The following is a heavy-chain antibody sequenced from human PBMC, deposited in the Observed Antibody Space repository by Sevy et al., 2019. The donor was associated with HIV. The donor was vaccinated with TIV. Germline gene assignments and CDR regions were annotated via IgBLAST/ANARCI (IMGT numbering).Heavy chain of an antibody. CDR1: GFTFSSYS. Sequence: AGGSLRLSCAASGFTFSSYSMNWVRQAPGKGLEWVSSISSSSSYIYYADSVKGRFTISRDNAKNSLYLQMNSLRAEDTAVYYCARDRENYVWGSYRRVDAFDIWGQGTMVTVSS. CDR2: ISSSSSYI. J-gene: IGHJ3*02. D-gene: IGHD3-16*02. CDR3: ARDRENYVWGSYRRVDAFDI. V-gene: IGHV3-21*01.